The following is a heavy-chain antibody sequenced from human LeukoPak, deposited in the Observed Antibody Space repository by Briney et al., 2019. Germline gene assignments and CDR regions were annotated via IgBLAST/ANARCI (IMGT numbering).Heavy chain of an antibody. V-gene: IGHV3-23*01. D-gene: IGHD3-9*01. Sequence: GGSLRLSCAASGFTFSSYAMGWVRQAPGKGLEWVSPISGSGGSTYYADPVKGRFTISRDNSKNTLYLQMNSLRAEDTAVYYCAKDPGYYDILTGYPYWGQGTLVTVSS. CDR1: GFTFSSYA. J-gene: IGHJ4*02. CDR2: ISGSGGST. CDR3: AKDPGYYDILTGYPY.